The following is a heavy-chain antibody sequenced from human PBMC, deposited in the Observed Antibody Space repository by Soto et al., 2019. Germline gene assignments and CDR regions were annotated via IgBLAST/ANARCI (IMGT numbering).Heavy chain of an antibody. CDR2: IRGSGGST. J-gene: IGHJ6*02. CDR3: PPRYCSSTSCYHGMDV. D-gene: IGHD2-2*01. Sequence: GGSLRLSCAASGFTFSSYAMSWVRQAPGKGLEWVSAIRGSGGSTYYADSVKGRFTISRDNSKNTLYLQMNSLRAEDTAVYYCPPRYCSSTSCYHGMDVWGQGTTVTVSS. V-gene: IGHV3-23*01. CDR1: GFTFSSYA.